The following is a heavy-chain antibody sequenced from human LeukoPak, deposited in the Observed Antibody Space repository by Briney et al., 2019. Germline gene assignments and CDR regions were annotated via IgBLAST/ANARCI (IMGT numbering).Heavy chain of an antibody. V-gene: IGHV3-74*01. CDR3: AKDLHYGSADY. D-gene: IGHD3-10*01. J-gene: IGHJ4*02. CDR1: GFTFSSYW. Sequence: GGSLRLSCAASGFTFSSYWMHWVRQAPGKGLVWVSRINSDGSTTNYADSVKGRFTISRDNAKSALYLQMNSLRAEDTAVYYCAKDLHYGSADYWGQGTLVTVSS. CDR2: INSDGSTT.